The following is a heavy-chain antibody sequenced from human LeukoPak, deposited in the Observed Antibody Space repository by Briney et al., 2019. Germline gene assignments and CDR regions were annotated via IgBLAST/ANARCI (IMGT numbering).Heavy chain of an antibody. V-gene: IGHV3-48*03. Sequence: GGSLRLSRSASGFTFSSYEMNWVRQAPGKGLEWVSYISSSGGSIYYADSLKGRFTISRDNAKNSLYLQMNSLRAEDTAVYYCARDLSYCTITSCSYYYYYGMDVWGRGTTVTVSS. CDR2: ISSSGGSI. D-gene: IGHD2-2*01. J-gene: IGHJ6*02. CDR3: ARDLSYCTITSCSYYYYYGMDV. CDR1: GFTFSSYE.